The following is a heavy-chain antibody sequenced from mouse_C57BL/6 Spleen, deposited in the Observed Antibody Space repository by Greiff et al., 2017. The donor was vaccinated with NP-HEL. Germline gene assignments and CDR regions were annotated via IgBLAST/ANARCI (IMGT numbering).Heavy chain of an antibody. CDR2: IHPNSGST. Sequence: QVQLQQPGAELVKPGASVKLSCKASGYTFTSYWMHWVKQRPGQGLEWIGMIHPNSGSTNYNEKFKSKATLTVDKSSSTAYMQLSSLTSEDSAVYYCARVGDYGSSPWFAYWGQGTLVTVSA. D-gene: IGHD1-1*01. CDR1: GYTFTSYW. J-gene: IGHJ3*01. V-gene: IGHV1-64*01. CDR3: ARVGDYGSSPWFAY.